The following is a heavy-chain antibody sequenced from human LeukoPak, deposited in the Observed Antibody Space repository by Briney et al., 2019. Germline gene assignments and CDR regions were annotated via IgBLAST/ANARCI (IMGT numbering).Heavy chain of an antibody. Sequence: SETLSLTCTVSGGSISSYYWSWIRQPPGKGLEWIGYIYYSGSTNYNPSLKSRVIISVDTSKNQFSLKLSPVTAADTAVYYCAREGNFASYDLLTGIMDVWGKGTTVTISS. J-gene: IGHJ6*03. D-gene: IGHD3-9*01. V-gene: IGHV4-59*12. CDR2: IYYSGST. CDR3: AREGNFASYDLLTGIMDV. CDR1: GGSISSYY.